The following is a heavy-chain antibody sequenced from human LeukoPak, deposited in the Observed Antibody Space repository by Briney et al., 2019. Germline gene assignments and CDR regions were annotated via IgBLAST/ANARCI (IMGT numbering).Heavy chain of an antibody. CDR1: GGTFSTYA. D-gene: IGHD5-24*01. Sequence: SVKVSCKASGGTFSTYAISWVRQAPGQGLEWMGGIVPMLNTTNYAQKFQGRVTITADKSTSTAYMELSSLRSEDTAVYYCARAPPRLDGYILYYWGQGTLVTVSS. CDR2: IVPMLNTT. J-gene: IGHJ4*02. V-gene: IGHV1-69*06. CDR3: ARAPPRLDGYILYY.